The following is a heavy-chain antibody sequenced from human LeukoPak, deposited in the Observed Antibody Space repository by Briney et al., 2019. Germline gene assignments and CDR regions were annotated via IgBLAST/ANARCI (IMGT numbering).Heavy chain of an antibody. Sequence: GGSLRLSCAASGFTFDDYAMHWVRQAPGKGLEWVSGISWNSGSIGYADSVKGRFTISRDNSKNTLYLQMNSLRAEDTAVYYCARESGYYDSSVDYWGQGTLVTVSS. V-gene: IGHV3-9*01. CDR1: GFTFDDYA. CDR3: ARESGYYDSSVDY. J-gene: IGHJ4*02. D-gene: IGHD3-22*01. CDR2: ISWNSGSI.